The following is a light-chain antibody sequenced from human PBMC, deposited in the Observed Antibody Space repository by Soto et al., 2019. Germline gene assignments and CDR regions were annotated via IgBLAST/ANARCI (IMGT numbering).Light chain of an antibody. Sequence: DIQMTQSPSTLSASVGDRVTITCRASQIINTWLAWYQQKPGKAPKLLIYRASNLVSGVTSRFSGSGSGTEFTLTISSLQPDDFSIYYCQQYETYSGTFVPGTKVDL. J-gene: IGKJ3*01. CDR1: QIINTW. CDR3: QQYETYSGT. CDR2: RAS. V-gene: IGKV1-5*03.